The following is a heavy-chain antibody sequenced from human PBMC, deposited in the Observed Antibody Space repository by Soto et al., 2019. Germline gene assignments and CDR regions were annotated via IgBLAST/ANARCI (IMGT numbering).Heavy chain of an antibody. D-gene: IGHD4-4*01. CDR2: ISYDGSNK. Sequence: QVQLVESGGGVVQPGRSLRLSCAASGFTFSSYAMHWVRQAPGKELEWVAVISYDGSNKYYADSVKGRFTISRDNSKNTLYLKMNSLRLEDTAVYYCARPLWRDDYNWGYFDLWGRGTLVTVSS. CDR3: ARPLWRDDYNWGYFDL. V-gene: IGHV3-30-3*01. J-gene: IGHJ2*01. CDR1: GFTFSSYA.